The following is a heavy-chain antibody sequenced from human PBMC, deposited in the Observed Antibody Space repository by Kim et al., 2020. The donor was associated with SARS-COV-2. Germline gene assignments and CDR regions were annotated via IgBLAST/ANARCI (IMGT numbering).Heavy chain of an antibody. CDR3: ARVGFFGVVIYYYYGMDV. J-gene: IGHJ6*02. D-gene: IGHD3-3*01. Sequence: KSRVTISVDTSENQFSLKLSSVTAADTAVYYCARVGFFGVVIYYYYGMDVWGQGTTVTVSS. V-gene: IGHV4-34*01.